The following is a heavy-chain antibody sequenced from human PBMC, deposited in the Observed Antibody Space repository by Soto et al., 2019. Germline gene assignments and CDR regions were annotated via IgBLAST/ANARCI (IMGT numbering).Heavy chain of an antibody. CDR3: ASLIGRFLVRGVTGFDY. J-gene: IGHJ4*02. D-gene: IGHD3-10*01. CDR2: FDPEDGET. CDR1: GYTLTELS. V-gene: IGHV1-24*01. Sequence: ASVKVSCKVSGYTLTELSMHWVRQAPGKGLEWMGGFDPEDGETIYAQKFQGRVTMTEDTSTDTAYMELSSLRSEDTAVYYCASLIGRFLVRGVTGFDYWGQGTLVTVSS.